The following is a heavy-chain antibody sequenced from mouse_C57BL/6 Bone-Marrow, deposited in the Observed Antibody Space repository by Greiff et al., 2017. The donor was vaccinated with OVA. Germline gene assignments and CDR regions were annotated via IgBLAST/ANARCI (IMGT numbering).Heavy chain of an antibody. J-gene: IGHJ3*01. CDR2: IRSKSSNYAT. CDR3: VRAYGNYGRFAY. Sequence: DAGGGLVQPKGSLKLSCAASGFTFNTYAMHWVRQAPGKGLEWVARIRSKSSNYATYYADSVKDRFTISSDESQSMLYLQMNNLKTEDTAMYYCVRAYGNYGRFAYWGQGTLVTVSA. CDR1: GFTFNTYA. D-gene: IGHD2-1*01. V-gene: IGHV10-3*01.